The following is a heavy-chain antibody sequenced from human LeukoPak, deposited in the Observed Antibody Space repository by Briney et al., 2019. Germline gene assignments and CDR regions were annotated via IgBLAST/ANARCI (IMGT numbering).Heavy chain of an antibody. CDR3: VKSSGSSWYMFDY. V-gene: IGHV3-64D*09. J-gene: IGHJ4*02. CDR2: VTSNGGST. CDR1: GFTFSSYT. Sequence: GGSLRLSFAASGFTFSSYTMSWVRQAPGKGLEYVSGVTSNGGSTYYADSVKGRFTISRDNSKNTLYLQMSTLRAEDTAVYYCVKSSGSSWYMFDYWGQGTLVTVSS. D-gene: IGHD6-13*01.